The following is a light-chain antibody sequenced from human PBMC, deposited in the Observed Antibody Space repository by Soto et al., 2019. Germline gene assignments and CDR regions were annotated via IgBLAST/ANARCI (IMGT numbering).Light chain of an antibody. Sequence: DIHMTQSPPTLSSSVGDRVTITCRASQPISSWLAWYHQKPGKAPKLLIYAASTLQSGVPSRFSGSGSGTDFTLTISCLQSEDFATYYCQQYYSYPITFGQGTRLEIK. J-gene: IGKJ5*01. V-gene: IGKV1-5*01. CDR3: QQYYSYPIT. CDR2: AAS. CDR1: QPISSW.